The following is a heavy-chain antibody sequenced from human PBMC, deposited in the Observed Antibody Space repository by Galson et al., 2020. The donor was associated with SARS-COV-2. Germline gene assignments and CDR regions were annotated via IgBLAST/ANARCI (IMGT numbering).Heavy chain of an antibody. Sequence: ASVKVSCKASGYTFTGHYMHWVRQAPRQGPEWMGWINTNSGGTNYAQTFQGRVTRTRATSISTAYMELSRLRSDDTAVYYCARVADLQQLVQDYYYGMGVWGQGTSVTVFS. CDR3: ARVADLQQLVQDYYYGMGV. V-gene: IGHV1-2*02. CDR2: INTNSGGT. J-gene: IGHJ6*02. CDR1: GYTFTGHY. D-gene: IGHD6-13*01.